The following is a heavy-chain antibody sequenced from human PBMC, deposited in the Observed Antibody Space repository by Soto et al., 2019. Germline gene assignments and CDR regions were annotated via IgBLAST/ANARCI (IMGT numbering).Heavy chain of an antibody. Sequence: PSETLSLTCSVSGGSISGSSYYWGWIRQPPGKGLEWIGSIYYSGSTYYNPSLKSRVTISVDTSKNQFSLKLSSVTAADTAVYYCARHRSEAVAGNHFDYWGQGALVTVSS. CDR1: GGSISGSSYY. D-gene: IGHD6-19*01. CDR2: IYYSGST. CDR3: ARHRSEAVAGNHFDY. J-gene: IGHJ4*02. V-gene: IGHV4-39*01.